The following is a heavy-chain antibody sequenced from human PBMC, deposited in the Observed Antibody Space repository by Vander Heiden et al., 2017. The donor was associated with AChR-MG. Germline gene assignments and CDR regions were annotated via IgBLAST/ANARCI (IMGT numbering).Heavy chain of an antibody. CDR3: ARSYSSSWYGYFQR. D-gene: IGHD6-13*01. Sequence: EVQLVESGGGWVQPGGSLRLSCPAPGFTFSSYDMHWVRQVTGKGLEWVSAIGTVGDTYYPGSVKGRFTISRENAKNSLYLQMNSLRAGDTAVYYCARSYSSSWYGYFQRWGQGTLVTVSS. CDR1: GFTFSSYD. CDR2: IGTVGDT. V-gene: IGHV3-13*01. J-gene: IGHJ1*01.